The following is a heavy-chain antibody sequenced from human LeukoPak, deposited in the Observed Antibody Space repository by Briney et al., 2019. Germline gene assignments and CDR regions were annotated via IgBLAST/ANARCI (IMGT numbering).Heavy chain of an antibody. CDR3: ARAPRNYYPYYFDY. Sequence: SETLSLTCTVSGGSISSSSYYWGWIRQPPGKGLEWIGSIYYSGSTYYNPSLKSRVTISVDTSKNQFSLKLSSVTAADTAVYYCARAPRNYYPYYFDYWGQGTLVTVSS. J-gene: IGHJ4*02. V-gene: IGHV4-39*07. CDR1: GGSISSSSYY. D-gene: IGHD3-10*01. CDR2: IYYSGST.